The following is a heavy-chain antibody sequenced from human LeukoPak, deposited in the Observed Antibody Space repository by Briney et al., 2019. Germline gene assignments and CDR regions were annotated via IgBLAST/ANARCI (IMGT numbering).Heavy chain of an antibody. CDR1: GFTFSSYS. J-gene: IGHJ6*02. Sequence: PGGSLRLSCAASGFTFSSYSMNWVRQAPGKGLEWVSSISSSSSYIYYADSAKGRFTISRDNAKNSLYLQMNSLRAEDTAVYYCAREGCGGDCYMHYYGMDVWGQGTTVTVSS. CDR3: AREGCGGDCYMHYYGMDV. CDR2: ISSSSSYI. V-gene: IGHV3-21*01. D-gene: IGHD2-21*02.